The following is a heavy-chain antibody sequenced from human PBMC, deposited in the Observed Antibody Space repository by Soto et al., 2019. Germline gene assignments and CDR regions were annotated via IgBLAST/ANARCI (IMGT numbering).Heavy chain of an antibody. CDR1: GGSISSGGYY. J-gene: IGHJ6*02. Sequence: TLSLTCTVSGGSISSGGYYWSWIRQHPGKGLEWIGYIYYSGSTYYNPSLKSRVTISVDTSKNQFSLKLSSVTAADTAVYYCARVVKAGYCSSTSCPLPPYYYGMDVWGQGTTVTVSS. CDR3: ARVVKAGYCSSTSCPLPPYYYGMDV. V-gene: IGHV4-31*03. CDR2: IYYSGST. D-gene: IGHD2-2*01.